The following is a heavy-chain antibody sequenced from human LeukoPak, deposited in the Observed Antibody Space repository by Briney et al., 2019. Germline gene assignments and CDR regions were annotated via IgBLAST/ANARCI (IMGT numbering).Heavy chain of an antibody. D-gene: IGHD3-22*01. CDR1: GGSFSGYY. Sequence: SETLSLTCAVYGGSFSGYYWSWIRQPPGKGLEWIGEINHSGSTNYNPSLKSRVTISVDTSKNQFSLKLSSVTAADTAVYYCARRGYYYDSSGYPLLYYYYMDVWGKGTTVTISS. V-gene: IGHV4-34*01. CDR3: ARRGYYYDSSGYPLLYYYYMDV. J-gene: IGHJ6*03. CDR2: INHSGST.